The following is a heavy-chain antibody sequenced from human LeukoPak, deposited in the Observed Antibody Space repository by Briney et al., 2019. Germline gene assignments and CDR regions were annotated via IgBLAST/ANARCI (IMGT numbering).Heavy chain of an antibody. CDR2: IFYRGGT. D-gene: IGHD3-10*01. CDR3: ARSGGDRVEMPTIIDY. CDR1: GGSMSRYY. J-gene: IGHJ4*02. Sequence: SETLSLTCTVSGGSMSRYYWSWIRQSPGKGLEWIGYIFYRGGTNYNPPLKSRVTILVDTSKNQFSLRLSSVTAADTAVYYCARSGGDRVEMPTIIDYWGQGTLVTVSS. V-gene: IGHV4-59*01.